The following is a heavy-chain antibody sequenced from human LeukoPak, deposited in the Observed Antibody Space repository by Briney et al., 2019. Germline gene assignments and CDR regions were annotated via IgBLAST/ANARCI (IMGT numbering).Heavy chain of an antibody. D-gene: IGHD6-6*01. V-gene: IGHV3-33*01. CDR1: GFIFSSYG. CDR2: ISYDESNS. CDR3: ARGYSSSSEGSFDY. J-gene: IGHJ4*02. Sequence: GGSLRLSCAASGFIFSSYGMYWVRQAPGKGLEWLAVISYDESNSYYADSVKGRFTISRDNSKNTLNLQMNSLRAEDTAVYYCARGYSSSSEGSFDYWGQGTLVTVSS.